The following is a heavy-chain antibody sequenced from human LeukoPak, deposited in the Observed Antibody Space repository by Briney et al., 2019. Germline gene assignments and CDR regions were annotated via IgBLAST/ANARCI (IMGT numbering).Heavy chain of an antibody. V-gene: IGHV4-59*01. Sequence: PSETLSLTCTVSGGSISTYYWSWIRQPPGKGLERIGYIYYSGSTNYSPSLKSRVTISVDTSKNQFSLRLSSVTAADTAVYYCARYGRYSSSYYYYYMDVWGKGTTVTVSS. D-gene: IGHD6-13*01. J-gene: IGHJ6*03. CDR2: IYYSGST. CDR1: GGSISTYY. CDR3: ARYGRYSSSYYYYYMDV.